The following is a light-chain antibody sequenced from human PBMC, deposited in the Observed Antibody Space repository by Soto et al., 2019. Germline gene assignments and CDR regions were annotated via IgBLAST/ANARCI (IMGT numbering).Light chain of an antibody. CDR1: QSVSSSY. V-gene: IGKV3-20*01. CDR3: QQDGSSHVT. J-gene: IGKJ2*01. CDR2: DAS. Sequence: EIVLTQSPGTLSLSPGERATLSCRASQSVSSSYLAWYQQKPGQAPRLLIYDASSRATGIPDRFSGSGSGTDFTLTISRLEPEDFAVYYCQQDGSSHVTFGQGTKLEIK.